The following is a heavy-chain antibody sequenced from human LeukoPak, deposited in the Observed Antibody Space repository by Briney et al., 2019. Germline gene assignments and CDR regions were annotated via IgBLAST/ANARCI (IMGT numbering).Heavy chain of an antibody. V-gene: IGHV1-2*06. CDR3: AREGESGYDFYYYYYCMDV. CDR2: INPNSGGT. D-gene: IGHD5-12*01. Sequence: GASVKVSCKASGYTFTGYYMHWVRQAPGQGLEWMGRINPNSGGTNYAQKFQGRVTMTRDTSISTAYMELSRLRSDDTAVYYCAREGESGYDFYYYYYCMDVWGKGTTVTVSS. J-gene: IGHJ6*03. CDR1: GYTFTGYY.